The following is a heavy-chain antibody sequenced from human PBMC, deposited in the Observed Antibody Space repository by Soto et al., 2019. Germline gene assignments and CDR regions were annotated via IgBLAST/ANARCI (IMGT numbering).Heavy chain of an antibody. CDR3: ASRGIAARLYY. D-gene: IGHD6-6*01. CDR2: IYHSGST. CDR1: GGYISSSNW. J-gene: IGHJ4*02. Sequence: SETLSLTCAVSGGYISSSNWWSWVRKPPGKGLEWIGEIYHSGSTNYNPSLKSRDTISVDKSKNQFSLKLSSVTAADTAVYYCASRGIAARLYYWGQGTLVTVSS. V-gene: IGHV4-4*02.